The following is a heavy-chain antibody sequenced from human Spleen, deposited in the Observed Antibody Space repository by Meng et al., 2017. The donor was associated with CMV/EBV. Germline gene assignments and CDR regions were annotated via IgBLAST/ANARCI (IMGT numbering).Heavy chain of an antibody. J-gene: IGHJ2*01. Sequence: SISSGDYFWSWIRQPPGKGLEWIGYIYYSGSTYYNPSLKSRVTISVDTSKNQFSLKLSSVTAADTAVYYCASAVTTWFGTTYWYFDLWGRGTLVTVSS. D-gene: IGHD1-14*01. CDR2: IYYSGST. CDR1: SISSGDYF. V-gene: IGHV4-30-4*08. CDR3: ASAVTTWFGTTYWYFDL.